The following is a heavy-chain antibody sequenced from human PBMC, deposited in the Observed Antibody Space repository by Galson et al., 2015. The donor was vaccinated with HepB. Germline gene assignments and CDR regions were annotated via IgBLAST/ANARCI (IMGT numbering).Heavy chain of an antibody. CDR2: IYKGGST. V-gene: IGHV3-66*01. Sequence: SLRLSCAASGFTVSNNNMNWVRQAPGKGLEWVSVIYKGGSTYYADSVKGRFTISRDNSKNTLYLQMNSLRAEDTAVYYCSYCSSPSCYNTALYYWGQGTLVTVSP. J-gene: IGHJ4*02. CDR3: SYCSSPSCYNTALYY. CDR1: GFTVSNNN. D-gene: IGHD2-2*02.